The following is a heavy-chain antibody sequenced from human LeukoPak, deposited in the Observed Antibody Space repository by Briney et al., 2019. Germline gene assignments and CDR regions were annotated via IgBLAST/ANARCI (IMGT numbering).Heavy chain of an antibody. Sequence: PSETLSLTCTVSGRSISGYYWTWTRQPPGKGLDWIGHIHYSGSTNYNPSLKSRVTISLDMSKNQFSLKLSSMTAADTAVYYCARVGGMATSSDAFDIWGQGTMVTVSS. CDR3: ARVGGMATSSDAFDI. V-gene: IGHV4-59*12. J-gene: IGHJ3*02. CDR1: GRSISGYY. CDR2: IHYSGST. D-gene: IGHD5-24*01.